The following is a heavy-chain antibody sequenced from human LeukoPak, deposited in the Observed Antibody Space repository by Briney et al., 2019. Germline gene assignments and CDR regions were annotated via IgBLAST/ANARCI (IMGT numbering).Heavy chain of an antibody. CDR3: ARPHTPGYYGMDV. V-gene: IGHV1-2*04. CDR1: GYTFTGYY. Sequence: ASVKVSCKASGYTFTGYYMHWVRQAPGQGLEWMGWINPNSGGTNYAQKFQGWVTMTRDTSISTAYMELSRLRSDDTAVYYCARPHTPGYYGMDVWGQGTTVTVSS. CDR2: INPNSGGT. J-gene: IGHJ6*02. D-gene: IGHD2-2*02.